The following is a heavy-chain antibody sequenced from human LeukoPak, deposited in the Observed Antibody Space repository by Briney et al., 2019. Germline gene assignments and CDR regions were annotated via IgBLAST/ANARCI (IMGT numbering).Heavy chain of an antibody. J-gene: IGHJ5*02. CDR3: ASTTGGWLQFDRLENWFDP. Sequence: GASVKVSCKASGGTFSSYAISWVRQAPGQGLEWMGGIIPIFGTANYAQKFQGRVTITADKSTSTAYMELSSLRSEDTAVYYCASTTGGWLQFDRLENWFDPWGQGTLVTVSS. V-gene: IGHV1-69*06. CDR2: IIPIFGTA. D-gene: IGHD5-24*01. CDR1: GGTFSSYA.